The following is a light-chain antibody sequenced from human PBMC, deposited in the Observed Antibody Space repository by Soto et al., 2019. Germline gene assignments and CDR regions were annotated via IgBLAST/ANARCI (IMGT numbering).Light chain of an antibody. V-gene: IGKV3-15*01. CDR3: QKYNNWTTP. Sequence: EIVITQSPGTLSVSPGDRATLSCRASQSVSSNLAWYQQTPGQAPRLLIYGASTRATGIPARFSGCGSGTAFTIPISSRQSDDSAGYYGQKYNNWTTPFGKGTKVEIK. CDR1: QSVSSN. J-gene: IGKJ1*01. CDR2: GAS.